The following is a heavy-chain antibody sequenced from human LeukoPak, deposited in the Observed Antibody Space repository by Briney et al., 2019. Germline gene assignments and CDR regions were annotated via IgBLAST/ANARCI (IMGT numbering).Heavy chain of an antibody. V-gene: IGHV4-39*07. CDR2: IYYSGST. J-gene: IGHJ4*02. D-gene: IGHD3-3*01. CDR3: ARCNTYYDFWSGYYAPRYFDY. CDR1: GGSISSSSYY. Sequence: SETLSLTCTVSGGSISSSSYYWGWIRQPPGKGLEWIGSIYYSGSTYYNPSLKSRVTISVDTSKNQLSLKLSSVTAADTAVYYCARCNTYYDFWSGYYAPRYFDYWGQGTLVTVSS.